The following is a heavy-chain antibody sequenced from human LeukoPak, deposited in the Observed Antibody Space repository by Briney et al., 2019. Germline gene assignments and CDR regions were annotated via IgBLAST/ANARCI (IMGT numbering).Heavy chain of an antibody. CDR2: IYTSGST. D-gene: IGHD6-6*01. Sequence: SETLSLTCTVSGGSISSGSYYWSWIRQPAGKGLEWIGRIYTSGSTNYNPSLKSRVTISVDTSKNQFSLKLSSVTAADTAVYYCAREGSMTARPFVSIDYWGQGTLVTVSS. V-gene: IGHV4-61*02. CDR1: GGSISSGSYY. CDR3: AREGSMTARPFVSIDY. J-gene: IGHJ4*02.